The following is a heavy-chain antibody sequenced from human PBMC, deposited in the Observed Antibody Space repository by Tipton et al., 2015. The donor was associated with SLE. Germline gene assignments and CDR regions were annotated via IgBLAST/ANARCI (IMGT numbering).Heavy chain of an antibody. D-gene: IGHD3-10*01. Sequence: LRLSCAASGFTFSDYYMSWIRQHPGKGLEWIGYIYYTGSTYYNPSLKSRVAMSVDTSKNQFSLRLSSVTAADTGMYYCARDLAGVKDYWGQGTLVTVSS. CDR3: ARDLAGVKDY. CDR1: GFTFSDYY. V-gene: IGHV4-31*02. J-gene: IGHJ4*02. CDR2: IYYTGST.